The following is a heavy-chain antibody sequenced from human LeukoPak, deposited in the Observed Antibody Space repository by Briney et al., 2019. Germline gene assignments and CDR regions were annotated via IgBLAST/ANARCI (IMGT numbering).Heavy chain of an antibody. D-gene: IGHD3-3*01. CDR1: GGSFSGYY. CDR2: INHSGST. J-gene: IGHJ4*02. Sequence: SETLSLTCAVYGGSFSGYYWSWIRQPPGKRLEWIGEINHSGSTNYNPSLKSRVTISVDTSKNQFSLKLSSVTAADTAVYYCARGVPLYDFWSGYHLYYFDYWGQGTLVTVSS. V-gene: IGHV4-34*01. CDR3: ARGVPLYDFWSGYHLYYFDY.